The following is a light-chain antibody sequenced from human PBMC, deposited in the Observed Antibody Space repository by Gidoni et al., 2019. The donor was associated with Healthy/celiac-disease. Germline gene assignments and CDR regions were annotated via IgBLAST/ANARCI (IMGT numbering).Light chain of an antibody. J-gene: IGKJ3*01. Sequence: DIQMTQSPSSLSASVGDRVTLTCRASQSITNYLNWYQQKPASSLQTGVPSRFSGSGSGSDFTLTISSLQSEDFATYYCQQSYNTSSFTFGPGTKVDIK. V-gene: IGKV1-39*01. CDR1: QSITNY. CDR3: QQSYNTSSFT. CDR2: AS.